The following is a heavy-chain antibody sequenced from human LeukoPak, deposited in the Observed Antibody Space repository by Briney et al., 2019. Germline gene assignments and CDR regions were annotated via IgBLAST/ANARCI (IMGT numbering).Heavy chain of an antibody. CDR2: ISYDGSNK. Sequence: GRSLRLSCAASGFTFSSYAMHWVRQAPGKGLEWVAVISYDGSNKYYADSVKGRFTTSRDNSKNTLYLQMNSLRAEDTAVYYCAREPSYYFDYWGQGTLVTVSS. CDR3: AREPSYYFDY. J-gene: IGHJ4*02. V-gene: IGHV3-30-3*01. CDR1: GFTFSSYA.